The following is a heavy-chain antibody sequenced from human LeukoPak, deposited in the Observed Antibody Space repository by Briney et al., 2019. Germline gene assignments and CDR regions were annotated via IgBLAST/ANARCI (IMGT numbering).Heavy chain of an antibody. J-gene: IGHJ4*02. CDR2: ISWNSGSI. CDR1: GFTFDDYA. CDR3: AKAEGFFGGYYDH. D-gene: IGHD4-23*01. V-gene: IGHV3-9*01. Sequence: GGSLRLSCAASGFTFDDYAMHWVRQAPGKGLEWVSGISWNSGSIDYADSVKGRFTISRDNAKNSLYLQMNSLRAEDTAFYYCAKAEGFFGGYYDHWGQGTLVTVSS.